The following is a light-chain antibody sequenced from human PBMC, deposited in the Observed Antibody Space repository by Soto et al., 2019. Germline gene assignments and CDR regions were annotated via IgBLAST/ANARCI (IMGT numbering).Light chain of an antibody. CDR2: GAS. CDR3: QQYDNWPPWT. V-gene: IGKV3-15*01. CDR1: QSVSSN. Sequence: EIVMTQSPATLSVSPGERATLSCRASQSVSSNLAWYQQKPGQAPRLLIYGASTRATGIPARFSGSGSGTEFTLTISSLQSGDCAVYYCQQYDNWPPWTFGQGTTVEIK. J-gene: IGKJ1*01.